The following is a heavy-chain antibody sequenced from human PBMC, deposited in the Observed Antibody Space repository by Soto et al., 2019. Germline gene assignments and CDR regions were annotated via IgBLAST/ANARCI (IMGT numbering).Heavy chain of an antibody. CDR1: GFTFNNYG. D-gene: IGHD3-22*01. J-gene: IGHJ4*02. CDR2: VSKSDYT. V-gene: IGHV3-21*01. Sequence: GGSLRLSCSVSGFTFNNYGINWVRQAPGRGLEWVSSVSKSDYTYYSDSVKGRFTISRDNAKNSVSLQMNSLRVEDTAVYYCAREDSIIIPAVSDFWGQGTLVTVSS. CDR3: AREDSIIIPAVSDF.